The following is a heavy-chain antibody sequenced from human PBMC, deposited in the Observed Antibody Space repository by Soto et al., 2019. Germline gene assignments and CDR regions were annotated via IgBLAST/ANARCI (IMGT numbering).Heavy chain of an antibody. CDR2: VYYSGST. Sequence: PSETLSLTCTVSGGSIDLYYWGWIRQPPGKGLEYIGYVYYSGSTNYSPSLKSRVTLSVDTSKNQFSLRLNSVTTADTAVYYCVRWGQRLIGDYWGQGSRVTVSS. CDR3: VRWGQRLIGDY. CDR1: GGSIDLYY. J-gene: IGHJ4*02. V-gene: IGHV4-59*01. D-gene: IGHD6-25*01.